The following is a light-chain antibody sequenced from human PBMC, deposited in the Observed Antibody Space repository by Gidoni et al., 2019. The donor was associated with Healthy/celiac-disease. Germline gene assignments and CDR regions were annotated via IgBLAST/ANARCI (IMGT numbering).Light chain of an antibody. CDR2: QDS. J-gene: IGLJ2*01. CDR1: KLGDKY. V-gene: IGLV3-1*01. Sequence: SYELTQPPSLSVSPGQTASITCSGDKLGDKYACWYQQKPGQSPVLVIYQDSKRPSGIPERFSGSNSGNTATLTISGTQAMDEADYYCQAWDSSPAPHVVFGGGTKLTVL. CDR3: QAWDSSPAPHVV.